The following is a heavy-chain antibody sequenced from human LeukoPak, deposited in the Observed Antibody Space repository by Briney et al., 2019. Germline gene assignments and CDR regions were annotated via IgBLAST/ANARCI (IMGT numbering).Heavy chain of an antibody. CDR1: GGTFSSYA. J-gene: IGHJ4*02. V-gene: IGHV1-69*04. CDR3: ARESYYGSGKY. D-gene: IGHD3-10*01. CDR2: IIPILGIA. Sequence: SVKVSRKASGGTFSSYAISWVRQAPGQGLEWMGRIIPILGIANYAQEFQGRVTITADKSTSTAYMELSSLRSEDTAVYYCARESYYGSGKYWGQGTLVTVSS.